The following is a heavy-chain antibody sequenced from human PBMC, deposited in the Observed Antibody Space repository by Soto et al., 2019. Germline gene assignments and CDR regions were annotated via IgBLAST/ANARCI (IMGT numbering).Heavy chain of an antibody. CDR3: ARYYYDSSGYDGMDV. Sequence: EVQLVESGGGLVQPGGSLRLSCEAFGFKISGSSMNWVRQAPGRGLEWVAYISDSGSNTLYADSVKGRFTVSRDTAKNSLYLQMSGLRDEDRAVYYCARYYYDSSGYDGMDVWGQGTTVTVSS. CDR1: GFKISGSS. J-gene: IGHJ6*02. V-gene: IGHV3-48*02. D-gene: IGHD3-22*01. CDR2: ISDSGSNT.